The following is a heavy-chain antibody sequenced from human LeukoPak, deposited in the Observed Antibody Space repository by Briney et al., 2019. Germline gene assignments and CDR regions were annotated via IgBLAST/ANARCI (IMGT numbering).Heavy chain of an antibody. J-gene: IGHJ4*02. D-gene: IGHD3-16*02. CDR1: GSTFSSYA. CDR3: AKDLRDYVWGSYRPYYFDY. Sequence: GGSLRLSCAASGSTFSSYAMSWVRQAPGKGLEWVSAISGSGGSTYYADSVKGRFTISRDNSKNTLYLQMNSLRAEDTAVYYCAKDLRDYVWGSYRPYYFDYWGQGTLVTVSS. V-gene: IGHV3-23*01. CDR2: ISGSGGST.